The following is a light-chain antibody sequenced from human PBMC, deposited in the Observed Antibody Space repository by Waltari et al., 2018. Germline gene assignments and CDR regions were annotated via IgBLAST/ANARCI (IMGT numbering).Light chain of an antibody. Sequence: QSALTQPPSASGSPGQSVTISCTGTSSYVGGYYYVSWYQQHPGKAPTLMIYEVSKRPSGVPDRFSGSKSGNTASLTVSGLQAEDEADYYCSSYAGSNNWVFGGGTKLTVL. CDR3: SSYAGSNNWV. CDR2: EVS. V-gene: IGLV2-8*01. CDR1: SSYVGGYYY. J-gene: IGLJ3*02.